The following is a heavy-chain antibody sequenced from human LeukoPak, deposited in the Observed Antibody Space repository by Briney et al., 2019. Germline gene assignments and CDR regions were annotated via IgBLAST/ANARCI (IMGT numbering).Heavy chain of an antibody. CDR1: GGTFSSYA. V-gene: IGHV1-69*04. D-gene: IGHD6-13*01. CDR3: ARVGRSWSTALDY. CDR2: IIPIFGIA. Sequence: GASVKVSCKASGGTFSSYAISWVRQAPGQGLEWMGRIIPIFGIANYAQKFQGRVTITADKSTSTAYMELSSRRSEDTAVYYCARVGRSWSTALDYGGKGTLVTVSS. J-gene: IGHJ4*02.